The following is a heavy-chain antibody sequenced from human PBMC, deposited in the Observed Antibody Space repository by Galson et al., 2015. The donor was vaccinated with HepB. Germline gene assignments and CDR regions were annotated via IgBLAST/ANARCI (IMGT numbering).Heavy chain of an antibody. D-gene: IGHD4-17*01. J-gene: IGHJ5*02. CDR2: IDRDGTTT. CDR1: GFTFSSVW. Sequence: SLRLSCAVSGFTFSSVWMHWVRQVPGKGLVWVSRIDRDGTTTTYADSVKGRFTISRDNDRSTLYLQMDSLRAEDTAVYFCAKGPRSLVGDSGKVNWFDPWGQGTLVIVSS. CDR3: AKGPRSLVGDSGKVNWFDP. V-gene: IGHV3-74*03.